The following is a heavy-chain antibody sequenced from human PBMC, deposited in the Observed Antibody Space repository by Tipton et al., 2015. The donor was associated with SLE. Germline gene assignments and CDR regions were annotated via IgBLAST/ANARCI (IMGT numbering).Heavy chain of an antibody. J-gene: IGHJ4*02. CDR1: GYSISTGYY. CDR3: ARGSAPDY. Sequence: TLSLTCVVSGYSISTGYYWGWIRQPPGKGLEWIGSIYHSGTTYYNPSLESRVTISVDTSKNYFSLKLSSVTAADTAVYYCARGSAPDYWGQGTLVTVSS. V-gene: IGHV4-38-2*01. CDR2: IYHSGTT.